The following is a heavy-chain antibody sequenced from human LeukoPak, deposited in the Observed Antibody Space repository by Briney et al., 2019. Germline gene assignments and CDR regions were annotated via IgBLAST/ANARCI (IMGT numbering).Heavy chain of an antibody. CDR3: AKAPYEYVWGSYSDY. V-gene: IGHV3-7*01. CDR2: IKQDGSEK. CDR1: GFTFSSYW. Sequence: PGGSLRLSCAASGFTFSSYWMSWVRQAPGRGLEWVANIKQDGSEKYYVDSVKGRFTISRDNAKNSLYLQMNSLRAEDTAVYYCAKAPYEYVWGSYSDYWGQGTLVTVSS. J-gene: IGHJ4*02. D-gene: IGHD3-16*01.